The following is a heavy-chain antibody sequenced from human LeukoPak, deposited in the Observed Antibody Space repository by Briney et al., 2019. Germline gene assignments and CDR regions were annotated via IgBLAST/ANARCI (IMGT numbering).Heavy chain of an antibody. D-gene: IGHD3-22*01. CDR1: GFTFTSSA. CDR2: IVVGSGNT. Sequence: GTSVKVSCKASGFTFTSSAVQWVRQARGQRLEWIGWIVVGSGNTNYAQKFQERVTITRDMSTSTAYMELSSLRSEDTAVYCCAADERYYYDSSGYNWGQGTLVTVSS. CDR3: AADERYYYDSSGYN. J-gene: IGHJ4*02. V-gene: IGHV1-58*01.